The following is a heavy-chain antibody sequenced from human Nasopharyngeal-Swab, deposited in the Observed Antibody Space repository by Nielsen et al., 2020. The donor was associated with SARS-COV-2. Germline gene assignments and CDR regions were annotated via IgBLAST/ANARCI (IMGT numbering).Heavy chain of an antibody. Sequence: GESLKLSCTGSGFPFRYSYMSWIRQAPGKGLEWVAYIRRSGRHIYYADSVKGRFTISRDNAKNSLFLHMDSLRVEDTALYYCAGGNQWLSFDLWGQGTRVTVSS. V-gene: IGHV3-11*04. CDR1: GFPFRYSY. CDR2: IRRSGRHI. J-gene: IGHJ4*02. CDR3: AGGNQWLSFDL. D-gene: IGHD6-19*01.